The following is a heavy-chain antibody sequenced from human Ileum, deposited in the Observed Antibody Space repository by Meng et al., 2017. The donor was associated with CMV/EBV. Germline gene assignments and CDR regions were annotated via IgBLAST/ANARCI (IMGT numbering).Heavy chain of an antibody. Sequence: GGSLRLSCAASGFTFSSYEMNWVRQAPGKGLEWVSYISNSDGTTYYADPVKGRFTISRDNDKNSLYLQMNSLRAEDTAVYYCARERGGLCSSTNCQKTFDYWGQGTVVTVSS. J-gene: IGHJ4*02. V-gene: IGHV3-48*03. CDR2: ISNSDGTT. D-gene: IGHD2-2*01. CDR1: GFTFSSYE. CDR3: ARERGGLCSSTNCQKTFDY.